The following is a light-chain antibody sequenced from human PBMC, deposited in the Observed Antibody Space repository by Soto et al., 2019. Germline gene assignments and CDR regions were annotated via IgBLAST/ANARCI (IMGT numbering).Light chain of an antibody. CDR3: QQYSSSPPT. J-gene: IGKJ2*01. CDR1: QSVTSTY. Sequence: EIVLTQSPGTLSLSPGERATLSCRASQSVTSTYLAWYQQKPGQAPRLLIYAASSRATGIPDRFSGSGSGTDFTLTITRLEPEDCAVYSCQQYSSSPPTFGQGTKLEIK. V-gene: IGKV3-20*01. CDR2: AAS.